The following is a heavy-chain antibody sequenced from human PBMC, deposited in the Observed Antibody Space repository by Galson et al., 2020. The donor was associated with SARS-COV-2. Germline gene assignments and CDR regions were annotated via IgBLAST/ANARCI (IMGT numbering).Heavy chain of an antibody. CDR2: IIPMLNTT. CDR1: GGTYSSYS. CDR3: ARIAAKTGADY. Sequence: SVKVSCKASGGTYSSYSLSWVRQAPGQGLEWMGRIIPMLNTTFYAQNLEGRVMITADESTSTTYMEMSSLKSDDTAVFYCARIAAKTGADYWGQGTLVTVSS. V-gene: IGHV1-69*11. J-gene: IGHJ4*02. D-gene: IGHD2-8*02.